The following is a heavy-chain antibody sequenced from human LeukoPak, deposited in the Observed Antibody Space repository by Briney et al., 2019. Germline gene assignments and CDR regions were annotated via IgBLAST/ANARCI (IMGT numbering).Heavy chain of an antibody. J-gene: IGHJ4*02. CDR3: AGTTYLFGSGTYPY. D-gene: IGHD3-10*01. CDR1: GFTFSSYA. CDR2: IQSAGGT. V-gene: IGHV3-66*01. Sequence: GGSLRLSCAASGFTFSSYAMSWVRQTPGKGLEWVSVIQSAGGTYYADSVKGRFVISKDDSKNTLYLQMNYRRVEDTAVYYCAGTTYLFGSGTYPYWGQGTLVTVSS.